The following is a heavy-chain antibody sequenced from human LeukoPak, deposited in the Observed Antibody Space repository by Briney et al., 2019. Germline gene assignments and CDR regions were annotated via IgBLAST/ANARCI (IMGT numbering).Heavy chain of an antibody. CDR1: GGTFSSYA. D-gene: IGHD2-2*01. CDR3: ARRYCSSTSCRPWDGMDV. V-gene: IGHV1-69*13. Sequence: SVKVSCKASGGTFSSYAISWVRQAPGQGLEWMGGTIPIFGTANYAQKFQGRVTITADESTSTAYMELSSLRSEDTAVYYCARRYCSSTSCRPWDGMDVWGQGTTVTVSS. J-gene: IGHJ6*02. CDR2: TIPIFGTA.